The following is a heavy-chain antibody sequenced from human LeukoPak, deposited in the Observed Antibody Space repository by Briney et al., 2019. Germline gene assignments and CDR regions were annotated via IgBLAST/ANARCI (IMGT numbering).Heavy chain of an antibody. CDR3: ARSLLLGTSVDY. V-gene: IGHV3-48*03. D-gene: IGHD3-22*01. J-gene: IGHJ4*02. Sequence: GGSLRLSCAASGFTFSSYEMNWVRQAPGKGLEWISHISDSGRTMYYADSVKGRFTISRDNAKNSLYLQMNSLRDEDTAVYYCARSLLLGTSVDYWGQGTLVTVSS. CDR1: GFTFSSYE. CDR2: ISDSGRTM.